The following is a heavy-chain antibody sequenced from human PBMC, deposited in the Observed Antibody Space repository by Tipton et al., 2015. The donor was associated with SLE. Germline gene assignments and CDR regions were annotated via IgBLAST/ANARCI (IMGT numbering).Heavy chain of an antibody. Sequence: QLVQSGAEVKKPGESLKISCKGSGYSFTSYWIGWVRQVPGKGLEWMGIIYPDDSDTRYSPSFQGQVTIFADKSISTAYLQWSSLKASDTAMYYCARRGYCSNTSCFSDYYYYYMDVWGKGTTVTVSS. D-gene: IGHD2-2*01. V-gene: IGHV5-51*03. CDR1: GYSFTSYW. J-gene: IGHJ6*03. CDR2: IYPDDSDT. CDR3: ARRGYCSNTSCFSDYYYYYMDV.